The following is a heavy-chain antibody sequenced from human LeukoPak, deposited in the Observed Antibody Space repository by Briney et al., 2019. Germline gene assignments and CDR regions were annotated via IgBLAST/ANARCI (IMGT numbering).Heavy chain of an antibody. CDR2: INAVSDSR. Sequence: GGSLRLSCAASGFTFSANGMNWVRQAPGVGLEWLSHINAVSDSRFYADSVRGRFTISRDNANNLVFLQMNNLRADDGAVYYCARDASWASDHWGQGTLVAVSS. CDR3: ARDASWASDH. D-gene: IGHD6-6*01. CDR1: GFTFSANG. V-gene: IGHV3-48*04. J-gene: IGHJ4*02.